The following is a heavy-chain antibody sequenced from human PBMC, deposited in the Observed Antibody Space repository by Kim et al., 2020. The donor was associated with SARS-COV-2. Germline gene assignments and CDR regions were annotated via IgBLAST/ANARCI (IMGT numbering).Heavy chain of an antibody. J-gene: IGHJ4*02. CDR3: ARVGAFDY. CDR2: SGSP. V-gene: IGHV4-34*01. Sequence: SGSPTSNPSLKSRVPISVDTSKNQFSLTLSSVTAADTAVYYCARVGAFDYWGQGTLVTVSS. D-gene: IGHD1-26*01.